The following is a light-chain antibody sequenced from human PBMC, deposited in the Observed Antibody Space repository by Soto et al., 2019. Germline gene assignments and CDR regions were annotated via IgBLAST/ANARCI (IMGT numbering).Light chain of an antibody. CDR1: QSVSSSC. CDR2: GES. Sequence: EIVLAQSPGTLSLSPGERATLSCRASQSVSSSCLAWYKQKAGQAPRHHIYGESSRATGIPDRFSGSGSGIDFALTISRLEPEDFAVYYCQLYDRSPWTFGQGTKVEIK. CDR3: QLYDRSPWT. J-gene: IGKJ1*01. V-gene: IGKV3-20*01.